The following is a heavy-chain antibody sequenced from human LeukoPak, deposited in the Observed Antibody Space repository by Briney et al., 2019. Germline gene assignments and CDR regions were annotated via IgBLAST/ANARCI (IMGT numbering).Heavy chain of an antibody. CDR1: GFTFSDYY. V-gene: IGHV3-74*01. J-gene: IGHJ6*04. CDR2: ISGDGTSL. Sequence: GGSLRLSCEATGFTFSDYYMHWVRQAPGKGLMWVSRISGDGTSLTYADSVKGRFTTSRDNAKNTLYLQMNNLRAEDTAVYYCTRKLRGVYGMDVWGKGTTVTVSS. D-gene: IGHD3-10*01. CDR3: TRKLRGVYGMDV.